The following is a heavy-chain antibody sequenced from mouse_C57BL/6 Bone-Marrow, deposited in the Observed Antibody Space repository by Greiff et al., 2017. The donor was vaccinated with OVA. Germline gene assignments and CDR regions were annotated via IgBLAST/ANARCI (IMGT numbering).Heavy chain of an antibody. V-gene: IGHV1-64*01. D-gene: IGHD1-1*01. CDR3: ANYYGSPHYFDY. CDR1: GYTFTSYW. Sequence: VQLQQPGAELVKPGASVKLSCKASGYTFTSYWMHWVKQRPGQGLEWIGMIHPNSGSTNYNEKFKSKATLTVSKSSSTAYMQLSSLTSEDSAVYYCANYYGSPHYFDYWGQGTTLTVSS. J-gene: IGHJ2*01. CDR2: IHPNSGST.